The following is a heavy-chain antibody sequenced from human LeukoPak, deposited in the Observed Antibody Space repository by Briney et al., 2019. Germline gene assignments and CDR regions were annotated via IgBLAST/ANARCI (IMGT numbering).Heavy chain of an antibody. D-gene: IGHD2-15*01. V-gene: IGHV3-30*18. J-gene: IGHJ6*02. CDR3: AKIYSGGSWTFYYYYYGMDV. CDR1: GFTFSSYG. Sequence: GGSLRLSCAASGFTFSSYGMHWVRQAPGKGLEWVAVISYDGSNKYYADSVKGRFTISRDNSKNTLYLQMNSLRAEDTAVYYCAKIYSGGSWTFYYYYYGMDVWGQGTTVNVSS. CDR2: ISYDGSNK.